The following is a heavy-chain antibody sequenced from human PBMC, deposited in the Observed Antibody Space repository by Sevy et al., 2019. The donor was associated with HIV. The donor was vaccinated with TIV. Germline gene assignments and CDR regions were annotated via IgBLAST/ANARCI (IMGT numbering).Heavy chain of an antibody. V-gene: IGHV3-74*01. CDR2: IDADGSRT. J-gene: IGHJ4*02. CDR1: GFTFSSYW. D-gene: IGHD3-9*01. CDR3: AIDFDWPSGY. Sequence: GGSLRLSCEASGFTFSSYWMHWVRQVPGKGLVWVSGIDADGSRTSYVDSVKGRFTISRDNAKNTLYLQMNSLRGEDTAVYFCAIDFDWPSGYWGQGTLVTVSS.